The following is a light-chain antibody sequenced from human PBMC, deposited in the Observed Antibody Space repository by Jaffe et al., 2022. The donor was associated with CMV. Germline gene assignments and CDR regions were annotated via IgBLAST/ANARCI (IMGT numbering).Light chain of an antibody. V-gene: IGLV3-21*01. CDR2: YDS. Sequence: SYVLTQPPSVSVAPGKTARITCGGNNIGSKSVHWYQQKPGQAPVLVIYYDSDRPSGIPERFSGSNSGNTATLTISGTQAMDEADYYCQAWDSSTAYVFGGGTKLTVL. J-gene: IGLJ3*02. CDR1: NIGSKS. CDR3: QAWDSSTAYV.